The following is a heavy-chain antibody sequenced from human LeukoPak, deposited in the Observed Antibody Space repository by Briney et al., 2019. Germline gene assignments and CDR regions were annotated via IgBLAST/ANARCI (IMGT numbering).Heavy chain of an antibody. CDR1: GGTFSSYA. CDR3: ARDYFAGGWMVDAFDI. Sequence: SVKVSCKASGGTFSSYAISWVRQAPGQGLEWMGRIISIFGTANYAQRFQGRVTITTDESTSTAYMELSSLRSEDTAVYYCARDYFAGGWMVDAFDIWGQGTMVTVSS. J-gene: IGHJ3*02. CDR2: IISIFGTA. D-gene: IGHD6-19*01. V-gene: IGHV1-69*05.